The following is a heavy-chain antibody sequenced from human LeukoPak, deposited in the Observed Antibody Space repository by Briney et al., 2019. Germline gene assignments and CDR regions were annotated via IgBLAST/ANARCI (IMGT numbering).Heavy chain of an antibody. J-gene: IGHJ4*02. CDR1: GFTFSSYA. CDR2: ISYDGSNK. CDR3: ARDPGIVVAGGFPSAL. Sequence: GGSLRLSCAASGFTFSSYAMHWVRQAPGKGLEWVAVISYDGSNKYYADSVKGRFTISRDNSKNTLYLQMNSLRAEDTAVYYCARDPGIVVAGGFPSALWGQGTLVIVSS. V-gene: IGHV3-30-3*01. D-gene: IGHD6-19*01.